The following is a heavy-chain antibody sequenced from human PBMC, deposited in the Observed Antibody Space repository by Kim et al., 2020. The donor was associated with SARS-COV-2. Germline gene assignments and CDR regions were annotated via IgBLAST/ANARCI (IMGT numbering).Heavy chain of an antibody. D-gene: IGHD4-17*01. CDR3: ARSGLYGDYEVGNLGIGDYYYYGMDV. V-gene: IGHV4-59*01. J-gene: IGHJ6*02. CDR1: GGSISSYY. CDR2: IYYSGST. Sequence: SETLSLTCTVSGGSISSYYWSWIRQPPGKGLEWIGYIYYSGSTNYNPSLKSRVTISVDTSKNQFSLKLSSVTAAATAVYYCARSGLYGDYEVGNLGIGDYYYYGMDVWGQGTTVTVSS.